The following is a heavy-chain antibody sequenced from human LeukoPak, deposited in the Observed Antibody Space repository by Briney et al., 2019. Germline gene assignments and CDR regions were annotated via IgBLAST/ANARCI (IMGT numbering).Heavy chain of an antibody. CDR3: ARHPGITIFGVPLTSPFDY. D-gene: IGHD3-3*01. CDR1: GGSISGYY. V-gene: IGHV4-34*01. J-gene: IGHJ4*02. CDR2: INHSGST. Sequence: SETLSLTCTVSGGSISGYYWSWIRQPPGKGLEWIGEINHSGSTNYNPSLKSRVTISVDTSKNQFSLKLSSVTAADTAVYYCARHPGITIFGVPLTSPFDYWGQGTLVTVSS.